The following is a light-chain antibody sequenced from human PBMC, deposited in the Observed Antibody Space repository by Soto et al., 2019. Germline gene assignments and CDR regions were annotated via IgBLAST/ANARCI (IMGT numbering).Light chain of an antibody. CDR2: LNSDGSH. J-gene: IGLJ1*01. Sequence: QPVLTQSPSASASLGASVKLTCTLSSGHSSYAIAWHQQQPEKGPRYLMKLNSDGSHYKGGGISDRFSGSSSGAERYLTISSLQSEDEADYYCQTWGTGIQVFGTGTKVTVL. V-gene: IGLV4-69*01. CDR3: QTWGTGIQV. CDR1: SGHSSYA.